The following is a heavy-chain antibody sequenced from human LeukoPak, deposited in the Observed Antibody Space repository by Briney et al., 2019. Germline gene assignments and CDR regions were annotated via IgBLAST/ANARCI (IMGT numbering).Heavy chain of an antibody. Sequence: SETLSLTCSLSGGSISSGSYYWSWIRQPAGKGLEWIGRVYPSGSTSYNPSFKSRVSISIDTFKNQYTLNLSSVTAADTAVYYCAKDMGPTYSNLIGDWFDPWGQGTLVIVSS. CDR3: AKDMGPTYSNLIGDWFDP. V-gene: IGHV4-61*02. CDR2: VYPSGST. CDR1: GGSISSGSYY. J-gene: IGHJ5*02. D-gene: IGHD5-18*01.